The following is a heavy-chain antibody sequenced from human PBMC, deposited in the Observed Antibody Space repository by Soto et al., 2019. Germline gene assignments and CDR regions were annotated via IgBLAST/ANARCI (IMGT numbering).Heavy chain of an antibody. CDR2: ISGSGDIT. CDR3: ARSGQDTSAHSYN. D-gene: IGHD1-26*01. CDR1: GFTFRSFY. Sequence: QVQLVESGGGLVKPGGSLRLSCAASGFTFRSFYMTWIRQAPGKGLEWVSCISGSGDITHYADSVKGRFTITRDNTKNSLYLQLNRLTIEDTAVYYCARSGQDTSAHSYNWGQGTLVSVSS. V-gene: IGHV3-11*01. J-gene: IGHJ4*02.